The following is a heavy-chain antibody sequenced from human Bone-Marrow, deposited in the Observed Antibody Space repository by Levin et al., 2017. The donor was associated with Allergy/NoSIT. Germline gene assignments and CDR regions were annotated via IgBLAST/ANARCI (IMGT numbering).Heavy chain of an antibody. V-gene: IGHV4-39*01. CDR1: GGAISRSSYY. J-gene: IGHJ6*03. D-gene: IGHD3-10*01. CDR2: VYYTGNT. Sequence: SETLSLTCSVSGGAISRSSYYWGWIRQPPGKGLEWIGIVYYTGNTFYNPSLKSRVTISVDTSDNQFSLKLTSVTAADTAVYYCARLTSDAGPEYYYYYHMDVWGKGTTVTVSS. CDR3: ARLTSDAGPEYYYYYHMDV.